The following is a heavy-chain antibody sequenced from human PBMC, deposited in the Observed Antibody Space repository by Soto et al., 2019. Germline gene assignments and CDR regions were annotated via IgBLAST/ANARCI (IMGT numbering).Heavy chain of an antibody. Sequence: GASVKVSCKASGYTFTSYDINWVRQATGQGLEWMGWMNPNSGNTGYAQKFQGRVTMTRNTSISTAYMELSSLRSEDTAVYYCASRIVVVVAATADYYYGMDVWGQGTTVTVSS. CDR1: GYTFTSYD. J-gene: IGHJ6*02. CDR3: ASRIVVVVAATADYYYGMDV. V-gene: IGHV1-8*01. D-gene: IGHD2-15*01. CDR2: MNPNSGNT.